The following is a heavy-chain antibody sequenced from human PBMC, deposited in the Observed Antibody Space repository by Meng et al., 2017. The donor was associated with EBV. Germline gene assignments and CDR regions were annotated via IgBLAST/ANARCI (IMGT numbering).Heavy chain of an antibody. CDR2: INPNSGGT. D-gene: IGHD6-19*01. CDR1: GYTFPGYY. CDR3: ARVGIAVAGTGDY. V-gene: IGHV1-2*06. J-gene: IGHJ4*02. Sequence: QGCLVQSVTRLRKPGASVKVSCKASGYTFPGYYMHWVRQAPGQGLEWMGRINPNSGGTNYAQKFQGRVTMTRDTSISTAYMELSRLRSDDTAVYYCARVGIAVAGTGDYWGQGTLVTVSS.